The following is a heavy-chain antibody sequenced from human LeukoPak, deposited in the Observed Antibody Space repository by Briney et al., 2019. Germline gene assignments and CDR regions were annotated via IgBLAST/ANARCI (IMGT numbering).Heavy chain of an antibody. J-gene: IGHJ4*02. Sequence: GGSLRLSCAASGFTFSSYWMHWVRQAPGKGLVWVSRINSDGSSTSYADSVKGRVTISRDNAKNTLYLQMNSLRAEDTAVYYCARGGIYSGYDMALDYWGQGTLVTVPS. V-gene: IGHV3-74*01. CDR3: ARGGIYSGYDMALDY. CDR2: INSDGSST. D-gene: IGHD5-12*01. CDR1: GFTFSSYW.